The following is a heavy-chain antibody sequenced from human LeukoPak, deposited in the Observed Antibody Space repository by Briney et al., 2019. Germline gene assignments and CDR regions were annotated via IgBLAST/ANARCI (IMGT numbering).Heavy chain of an antibody. CDR2: INNRGST. V-gene: IGHV4-34*01. Sequence: KPSETLSLTCAVFGGSFSTDYWSWIRQPPGKGLEWIGEINNRGSTNYNPSLKSRVTISVDTSKNQFSLTLNSVTAADTAVYYCAIEDASGNNPWGQGTLVTVSS. J-gene: IGHJ5*02. CDR1: GGSFSTDY. CDR3: AIEDASGNNP. D-gene: IGHD3-10*01.